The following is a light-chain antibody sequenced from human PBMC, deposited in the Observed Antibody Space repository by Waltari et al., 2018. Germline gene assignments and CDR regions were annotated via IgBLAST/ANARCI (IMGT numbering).Light chain of an antibody. V-gene: IGLV7-43*01. CDR2: STT. J-gene: IGLJ3*02. Sequence: QTVVTQEPSLTVSPGGAVTLTCASSAGAVTSGNYPNWIQQKTGQVPRSLIHSTTNRHSRTPARFSGSLLGGKAALTLSGVQPEDEAEYYCLLYDGSDQVFGGGTKLTVL. CDR3: LLYDGSDQV. CDR1: AGAVTSGNY.